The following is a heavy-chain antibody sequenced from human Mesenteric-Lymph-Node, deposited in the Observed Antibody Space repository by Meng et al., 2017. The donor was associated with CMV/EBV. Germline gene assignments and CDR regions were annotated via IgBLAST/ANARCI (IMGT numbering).Heavy chain of an antibody. CDR3: VKGGWLSSNYYYYDMDV. Sequence: GESLKISCAASGFPFSSYGMHWVRQAPGKGLEWVAIIWYDGSDEYYADSVKGRFTISRDNSKNMLYLEMNTLRVEDTAVYYCVKGGWLSSNYYYYDMDVWGQGTTVTVSS. J-gene: IGHJ6*02. CDR1: GFPFSSYG. D-gene: IGHD3-22*01. CDR2: IWYDGSDE. V-gene: IGHV3-33*06.